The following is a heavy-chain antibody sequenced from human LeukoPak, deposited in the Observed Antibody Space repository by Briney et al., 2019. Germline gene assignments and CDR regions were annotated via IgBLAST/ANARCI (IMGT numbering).Heavy chain of an antibody. CDR3: ARMRSGYYLVDY. CDR1: GFTFSSYS. CDR2: ISSSSSYI. V-gene: IGHV3-21*01. D-gene: IGHD3-22*01. Sequence: GGSLRLSCAASGFTFSSYSMNWVRQAPGKGLEWVSSISSSSSYIYHADSVKGRFTISRDNAKNSLYLQMNSLRAEDTAVYYCARMRSGYYLVDYWGQGTLVTVSS. J-gene: IGHJ4*02.